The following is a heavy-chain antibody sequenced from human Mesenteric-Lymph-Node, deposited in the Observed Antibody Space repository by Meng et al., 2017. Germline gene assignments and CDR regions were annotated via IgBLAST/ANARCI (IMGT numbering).Heavy chain of an antibody. CDR2: IYYSGST. CDR1: GGSISSGGYY. D-gene: IGHD4-17*01. Sequence: QVQLQESGPGLVKPSQTLSLTCTVSGGSISSGGYYWGWIRQHPGKGLEWIGYIYYSGSTYYNPSLKSRVTISVDTSKNQFSLKLSSVTAADTAVYYCARDYGDLGGFDYWGQGTLVTVSS. CDR3: ARDYGDLGGFDY. J-gene: IGHJ4*02. V-gene: IGHV4-31*03.